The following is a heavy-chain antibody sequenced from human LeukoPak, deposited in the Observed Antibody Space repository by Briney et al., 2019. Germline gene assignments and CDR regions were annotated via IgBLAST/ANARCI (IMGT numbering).Heavy chain of an antibody. CDR2: IFYTGST. D-gene: IGHD3-10*01. V-gene: IGHV4-39*01. Sequence: PSETLSLTCTVSGGSISSSNHYWGWIRQPPGKGLEWIGSIFYTGSTYYNPSLKSRVTVSVDTSKNQFSLKLNSVTAADTAVYYCARLTMVRGVDCWGQGTLVTVS. CDR3: ARLTMVRGVDC. J-gene: IGHJ4*02. CDR1: GGSISSSNHY.